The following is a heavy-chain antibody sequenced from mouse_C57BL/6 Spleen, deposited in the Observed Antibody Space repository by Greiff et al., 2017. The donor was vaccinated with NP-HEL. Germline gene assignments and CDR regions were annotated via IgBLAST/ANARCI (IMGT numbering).Heavy chain of an antibody. Sequence: VQLQQSGAELVRPGASVTLSCKASGYTFTDYEMHWVKQTPVHGLEWIGAIDPETGGTAYNQKFKGKAILTADKSSSTAYMELRSLTSEESAVYYCLGITTVVAYYVDYWGQGTTLTVSS. V-gene: IGHV1-15*01. CDR1: GYTFTDYE. J-gene: IGHJ2*01. D-gene: IGHD1-1*01. CDR2: IDPETGGT. CDR3: LGITTVVAYYVDY.